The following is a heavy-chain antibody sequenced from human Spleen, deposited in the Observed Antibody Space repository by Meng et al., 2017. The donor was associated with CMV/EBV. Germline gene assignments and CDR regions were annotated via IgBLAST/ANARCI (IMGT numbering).Heavy chain of an antibody. Sequence: GGSLRLSCAASGFTFSSYAMSWVRQAPGKGLEWVSVIYSGGSSTYYADSVKGRFTISRDNSKNTLYLQMNSLRAEDTAVYYCAKIIWVVYYFDHWGQGTLVTVSS. CDR2: IYSGGSST. D-gene: IGHD2-15*01. CDR3: AKIIWVVYYFDH. J-gene: IGHJ4*02. V-gene: IGHV3-23*03. CDR1: GFTFSSYA.